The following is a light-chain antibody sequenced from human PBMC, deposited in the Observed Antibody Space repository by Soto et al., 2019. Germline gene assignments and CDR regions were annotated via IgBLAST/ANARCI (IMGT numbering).Light chain of an antibody. J-gene: IGKJ5*01. CDR1: QSVSSSY. CDR2: GAS. Sequence: ESMLTQSPATLSLSPGERATLSCRASQSVSSSYLAWYQQKPGQAPRLLIYGASSRATGIPDRFSGSGSGTDFTLTISRLEPEDFAVYYCQQYGSSPSITFGQGTRLEIK. CDR3: QQYGSSPSIT. V-gene: IGKV3-20*01.